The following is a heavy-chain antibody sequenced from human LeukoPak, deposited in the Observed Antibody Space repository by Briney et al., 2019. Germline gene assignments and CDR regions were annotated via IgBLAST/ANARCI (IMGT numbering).Heavy chain of an antibody. V-gene: IGHV3-7*01. CDR3: ARVGLRYFDWFAFDI. CDR1: GFTFSDSW. J-gene: IGHJ3*02. D-gene: IGHD3-9*01. Sequence: GGSLRLSCAASGFTFSDSWMSWVRQAPGKGLEWVANIKQDGSEKYYVDSVKGRFTISRDNAKNSLYLQMNSLRAEDTAVYYCARVGLRYFDWFAFDIWGQGTMVTVSS. CDR2: IKQDGSEK.